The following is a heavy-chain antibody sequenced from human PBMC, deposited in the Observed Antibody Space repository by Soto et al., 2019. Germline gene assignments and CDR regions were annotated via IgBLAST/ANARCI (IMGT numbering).Heavy chain of an antibody. D-gene: IGHD2-2*01. CDR1: GLTFGSRA. CDR3: AKDRVVVPAAGGTFDY. Sequence: EVQLLESGGDLKQPGGSLRLSCVASGLTFGSRAMTWVRQAPGEGLQWVSTITDTGGDAKYADSVRGRFVISRDNSKKTLYLQMNSLRAEDTAVYYCAKDRVVVPAAGGTFDYWGQGTLVTVSS. J-gene: IGHJ4*02. CDR2: ITDTGGDA. V-gene: IGHV3-23*01.